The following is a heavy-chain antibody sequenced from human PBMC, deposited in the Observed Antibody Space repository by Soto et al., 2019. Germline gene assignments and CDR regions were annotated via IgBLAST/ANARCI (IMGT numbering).Heavy chain of an antibody. CDR3: AKDTHLFPTVGASDY. Sequence: EVQLLESGGGLVQPGGSLRLSCAASGFTFSSYAMTWVRQAPGKGLEWVSAISGSGGSTYYADSVKGRFTISRDNSKNTLYLQMNSLRAEDTAVYYCAKDTHLFPTVGASDYWGQGTLVTVSS. CDR2: ISGSGGST. D-gene: IGHD1-26*01. V-gene: IGHV3-23*01. CDR1: GFTFSSYA. J-gene: IGHJ4*02.